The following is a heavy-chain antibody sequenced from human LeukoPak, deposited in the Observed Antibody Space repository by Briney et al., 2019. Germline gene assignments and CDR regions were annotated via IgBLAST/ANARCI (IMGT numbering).Heavy chain of an antibody. V-gene: IGHV1-69*13. CDR2: IVPIFGTA. CDR3: ARVAVAGKRWFDP. D-gene: IGHD6-19*01. Sequence: SMKVSCKASGGTFSSYAISWVRQAPGQGLEWMGGIVPIFGTANYAQKFQGRVTITADESTSTAYMELSSLRSEDTAVYYCARVAVAGKRWFDPWGQGTLVTVSS. J-gene: IGHJ5*02. CDR1: GGTFSSYA.